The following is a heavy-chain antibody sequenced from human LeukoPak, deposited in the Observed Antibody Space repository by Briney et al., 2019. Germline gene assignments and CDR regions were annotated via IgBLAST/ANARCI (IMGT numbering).Heavy chain of an antibody. CDR3: ARRTWWWVDYYYMDV. V-gene: IGHV4-61*02. CDR2: IYTSGST. J-gene: IGHJ6*03. CDR1: GGSISSGSYY. Sequence: SETLSLTCTVSGGSISSGSYYWSWIRQPAGKGLEWIGRIYTSGSTNYNPSLKSRVTISVDTSKNQFSLKLSSVTAADTAVYYCARRTWWWVDYYYMDVWGKGTTVTISS. D-gene: IGHD2-21*01.